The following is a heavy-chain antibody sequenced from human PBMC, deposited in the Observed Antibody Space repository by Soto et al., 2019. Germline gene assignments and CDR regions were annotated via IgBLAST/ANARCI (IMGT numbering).Heavy chain of an antibody. D-gene: IGHD4-17*01. Sequence: EVQLVESGGGLVKPGGSLRLSCAASGFTFNSYSINWVRQAPGKGLEWVSSISSSSSYIYYADSVKGRFTISRDKAKNPMYLQMNSLRAEDTGVYYCAGEGGGYGAYFYYWGQGTLVTVSS. CDR2: ISSSSSYI. CDR3: AGEGGGYGAYFYY. CDR1: GFTFNSYS. J-gene: IGHJ4*02. V-gene: IGHV3-21*01.